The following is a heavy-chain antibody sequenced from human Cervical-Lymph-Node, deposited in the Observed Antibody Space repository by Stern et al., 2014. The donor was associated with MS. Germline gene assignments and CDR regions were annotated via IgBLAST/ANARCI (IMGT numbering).Heavy chain of an antibody. V-gene: IGHV4-39*01. CDR2: IYYSGST. D-gene: IGHD3-16*02. Sequence: QLQLQESGPGLVKPSETLSLTCTVSGGSISSSSYYWGWIRQPPGKGLEWIGSIYYSGSTYYNPSLKSRVTISVDTSQNQFSRKLSSVTAADTAVYYCARHRGLRLGELSSWGQGTLVTVSS. J-gene: IGHJ4*02. CDR3: ARHRGLRLGELSS. CDR1: GGSISSSSYY.